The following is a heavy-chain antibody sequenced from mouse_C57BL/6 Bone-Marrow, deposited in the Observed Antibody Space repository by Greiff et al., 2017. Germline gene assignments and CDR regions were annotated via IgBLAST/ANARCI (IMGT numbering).Heavy chain of an antibody. CDR3: ARDGYYPWFAY. Sequence: EVQRVESGGGLVKPGGSLKLSCAASGFTFSSYAMSWVRQTPEKRPEWVATISDGGSYTYYPDNVKGRFTISRDNAKNNLYLQMSHLKSEDTAMYYCARDGYYPWFAYWGQGTLVTVSA. J-gene: IGHJ3*01. CDR2: ISDGGSYT. V-gene: IGHV5-4*01. CDR1: GFTFSSYA. D-gene: IGHD2-3*01.